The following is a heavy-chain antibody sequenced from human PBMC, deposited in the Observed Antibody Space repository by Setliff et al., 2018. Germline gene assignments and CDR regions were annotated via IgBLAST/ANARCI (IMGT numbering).Heavy chain of an antibody. D-gene: IGHD2-2*01. V-gene: IGHV3-33*08. CDR2: IWHDGGNK. CDR3: ARSENCFSTHCSPYDY. Sequence: PGGSLRLSCAASGFTFSNYRMHWVRQAPGKGLEWVVVIWHDGGNKYHADSVKGRFTISRDNAKNSLYLQMNSLRAEDTATYYCARSENCFSTHCSPYDYWGQGTLVTVSS. CDR1: GFTFSNYR. J-gene: IGHJ4*02.